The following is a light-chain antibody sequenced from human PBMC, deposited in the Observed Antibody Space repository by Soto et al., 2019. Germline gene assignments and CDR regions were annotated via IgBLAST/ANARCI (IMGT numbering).Light chain of an antibody. CDR1: QSVSSN. Sequence: ENVLTQSPGTLSLSPGERATLSCRASQSVSSNYLAWYQQKPGQAPRLLVYGASSRATGIPARFSGSGSGTDFTLTIHSLQSEDSAVYYCQHYNNWPPYTFGQGTKVDIK. V-gene: IGKV3-15*01. J-gene: IGKJ2*01. CDR3: QHYNNWPPYT. CDR2: GAS.